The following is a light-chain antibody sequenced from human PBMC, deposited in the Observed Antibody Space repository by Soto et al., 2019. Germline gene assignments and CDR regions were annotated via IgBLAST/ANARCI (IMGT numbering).Light chain of an antibody. CDR3: ATWDGSLNGWV. Sequence: QPVLTQPPSMSEAPRQRVTISCSGSSSNIGDNAVNWYQQLPGKAPKLLIYYNDQLPSGVSDRFSGSRSGTSASLAISGLQSEDEATYYCATWDGSLNGWVFGGGTKLTVL. J-gene: IGLJ3*02. CDR1: SSNIGDNA. CDR2: YND. V-gene: IGLV1-36*01.